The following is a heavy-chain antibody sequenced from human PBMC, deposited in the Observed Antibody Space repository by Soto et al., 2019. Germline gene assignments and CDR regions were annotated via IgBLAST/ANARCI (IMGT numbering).Heavy chain of an antibody. V-gene: IGHV3-21*01. CDR3: ARDARDGIVLMVYANDPNWFDP. CDR2: ISSSSSYI. Sequence: PGGSLRLSCAASGFTFSSYSMNWVRQAPGKGLEWVSSISSSSSYIYYADSVKGRFTISRDNAKNSLYLQMNSLRAEDTAVYYCARDARDGIVLMVYANDPNWFDPWGQGTLVTVSS. CDR1: GFTFSSYS. D-gene: IGHD2-8*01. J-gene: IGHJ5*02.